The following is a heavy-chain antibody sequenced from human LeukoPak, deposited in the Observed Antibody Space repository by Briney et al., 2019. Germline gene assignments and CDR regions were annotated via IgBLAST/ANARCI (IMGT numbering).Heavy chain of an antibody. CDR1: GFTFSSYS. J-gene: IGHJ3*02. Sequence: GGSLRLSCAASGFTFSSYSMNWVRQAPGKGLEWVSAISGSGGSTYYADSVKGRFTISRDNSKNTLYLQMNSLRAEDTAVYYCEGGGHSSSSRYWDAFDIWGQGTMVTVSS. CDR2: ISGSGGST. D-gene: IGHD6-6*01. CDR3: EGGGHSSSSRYWDAFDI. V-gene: IGHV3-23*01.